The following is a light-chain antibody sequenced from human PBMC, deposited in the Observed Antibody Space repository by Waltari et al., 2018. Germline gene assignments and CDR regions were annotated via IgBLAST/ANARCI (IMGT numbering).Light chain of an antibody. J-gene: IGKJ3*01. Sequence: DIQMTQSPSFLSASVGDRVTITCRASQRISRYLNLYQMKPGRAPELLIYAASSLQSGVPSRFSGSGSGTEFTLTISSLQPDDFATYYCQQTYSLFTFGPGTKVDFK. CDR1: QRISRY. CDR3: QQTYSLFT. V-gene: IGKV1-39*01. CDR2: AAS.